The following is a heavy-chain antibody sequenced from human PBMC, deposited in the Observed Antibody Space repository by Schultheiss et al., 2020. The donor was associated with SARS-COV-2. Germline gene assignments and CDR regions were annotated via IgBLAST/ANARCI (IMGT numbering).Heavy chain of an antibody. V-gene: IGHV4-30-2*01. D-gene: IGHD1-26*01. CDR1: GGSISSGGYY. CDR2: IYHSGST. CDR3: ARVHYLYGMDV. Sequence: SETLSLTCTVSGGSISSGGYYWSWIRQHPGKGLEWIGYIYHSGSTYYNPSLKSRVTISVDRSKNQFSLKLSSVTAADTAVYYCARVHYLYGMDVWGQGTTVTVSS. J-gene: IGHJ6*02.